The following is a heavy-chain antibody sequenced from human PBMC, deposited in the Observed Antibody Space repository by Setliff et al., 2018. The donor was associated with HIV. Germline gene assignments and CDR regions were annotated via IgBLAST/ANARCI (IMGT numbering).Heavy chain of an antibody. CDR1: GYSMNNGYY. V-gene: IGHV4-38-2*02. D-gene: IGHD1-26*01. CDR3: ARVPHQTVGPTTLLYHFDP. CDR2: IFRTGST. J-gene: IGHJ5*02. Sequence: SETLSLTCTVSGYSMNNGYYWAWIRQPPGKGLEWIGSIFRTGSTYYNPSLKSRVTISIDTSKNQFSLKMTSVTAADTAVFYCARVPHQTVGPTTLLYHFDPWGQGTPVTVSS.